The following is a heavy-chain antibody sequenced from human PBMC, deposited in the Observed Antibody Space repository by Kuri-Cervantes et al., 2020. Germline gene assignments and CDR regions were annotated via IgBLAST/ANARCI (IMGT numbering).Heavy chain of an antibody. CDR1: GGTFSSYA. CDR3: ARGIQEFDP. V-gene: IGHV1-69*05. Sequence: SVKVSCKASGGTFSSYAINWVRQAPGHGLEWMGGIVPIFGTTNYAHKFQGRVTMTRNTSISTAYMELSSLRSEDTAVYYCARGIQEFDPWGQGTLVTVSS. CDR2: IVPIFGTT. J-gene: IGHJ5*02.